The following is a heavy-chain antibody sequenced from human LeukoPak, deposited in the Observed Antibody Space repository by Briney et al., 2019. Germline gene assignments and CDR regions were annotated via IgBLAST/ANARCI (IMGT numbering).Heavy chain of an antibody. Sequence: ASVKVSCKASGYTFTGYYMHWVRQAPGQGLEWMGWINPNSGGTNYAQKFQGRVTMTRDTSISTAYMELSRLRSDDTAVYYCARDPGDYDFSEGSKGVDWGQGTLVTVSS. CDR1: GYTFTGYY. V-gene: IGHV1-2*02. J-gene: IGHJ1*01. D-gene: IGHD3-3*01. CDR2: INPNSGGT. CDR3: ARDPGDYDFSEGSKGVD.